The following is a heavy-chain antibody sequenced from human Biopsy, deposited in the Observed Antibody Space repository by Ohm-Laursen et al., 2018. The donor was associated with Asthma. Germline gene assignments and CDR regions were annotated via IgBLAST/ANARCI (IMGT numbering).Heavy chain of an antibody. V-gene: IGHV3-7*01. CDR1: GFTFGNFW. D-gene: IGHD7-27*01. CDR3: ARDAPTGGYIDY. CDR2: ITGDGSQK. Sequence: SLRLSCAASGFTFGNFWMSWGRQTPGKGLEGVATITGDGSQKFYVDSVTGRFTISRDNSKNSLYLQMNSLRAEDTAVYYCARDAPTGGYIDYWGLGTLVTVSS. J-gene: IGHJ4*02.